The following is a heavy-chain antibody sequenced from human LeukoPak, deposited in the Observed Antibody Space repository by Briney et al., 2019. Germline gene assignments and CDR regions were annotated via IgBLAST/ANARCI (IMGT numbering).Heavy chain of an antibody. CDR2: ISYDGSNK. Sequence: SGGSLRLSCAASGFTFSSYAMHWVRQAPGKGLEWVAVISYDGSNKYYADSVKGRFTISRDNSKNTLYLQMNSLRAEDTAVYYCARDRAYSSGYSREDAFDIWGQGTMVTVSS. CDR1: GFTFSSYA. D-gene: IGHD3-22*01. J-gene: IGHJ3*02. V-gene: IGHV3-30*04. CDR3: ARDRAYSSGYSREDAFDI.